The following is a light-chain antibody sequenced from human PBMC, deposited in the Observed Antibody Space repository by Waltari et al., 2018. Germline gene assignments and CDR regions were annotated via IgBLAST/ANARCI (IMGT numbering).Light chain of an antibody. Sequence: DIVMTQSPLSLPVNPGEPASISCTSSETRLHSNGYLYLNWYLQRPGQSPQLLIYLTSNRSSGVPDRLSGSGSSTYFTLKISRVEADDLGIYYCMQTLKVPYTFGQGTNLEIK. V-gene: IGKV2-28*01. CDR1: ETRLHSNGYLY. J-gene: IGKJ2*01. CDR2: LTS. CDR3: MQTLKVPYT.